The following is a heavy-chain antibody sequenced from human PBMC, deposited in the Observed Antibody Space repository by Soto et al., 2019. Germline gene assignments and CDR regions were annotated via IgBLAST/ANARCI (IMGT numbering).Heavy chain of an antibody. CDR3: ARTKSELLRGHWFDP. J-gene: IGHJ5*02. CDR1: GGSISSYY. Sequence: SETLSLTCTVSGGSISSYYWSWIRQPPGKGLEWIGYIYYSGSTNYNPSLKSRVTISVDTSKNQFSLKLSSVTAADTAVYYCARTKSELLRGHWFDPWGQGTLVTVSS. D-gene: IGHD1-26*01. V-gene: IGHV4-59*01. CDR2: IYYSGST.